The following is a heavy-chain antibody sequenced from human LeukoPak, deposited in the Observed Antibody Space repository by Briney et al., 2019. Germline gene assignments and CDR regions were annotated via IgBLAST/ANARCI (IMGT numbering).Heavy chain of an antibody. J-gene: IGHJ4*02. D-gene: IGHD3-3*01. CDR2: FSGSGGST. CDR1: GFTFSSYA. V-gene: IGHV3-23*01. Sequence: GGSLRLSCAASGFTFSSYAMSWVRQAPGKGLEWVSAFSGSGGSTYYADSVKGRFTISRDNSKNTLYLLMNSLRAEDTAVYYCAKAEDITIFGVAPKVYWGQGTLVTVSS. CDR3: AKAEDITIFGVAPKVY.